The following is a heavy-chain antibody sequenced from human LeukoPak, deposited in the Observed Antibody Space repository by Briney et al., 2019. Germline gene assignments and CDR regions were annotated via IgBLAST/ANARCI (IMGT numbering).Heavy chain of an antibody. Sequence: GGSLRLSCAASGLTFSSYAMSWVRQAPGKGLGWVSAISGSGGSTYYADSVKGRFTISRDNSKNTLYLQMNSLRAEDTAVYYCAKGGPFQGWFDPWGQGTLVTVSS. D-gene: IGHD1-26*01. CDR1: GLTFSSYA. CDR2: ISGSGGST. V-gene: IGHV3-23*01. J-gene: IGHJ5*02. CDR3: AKGGPFQGWFDP.